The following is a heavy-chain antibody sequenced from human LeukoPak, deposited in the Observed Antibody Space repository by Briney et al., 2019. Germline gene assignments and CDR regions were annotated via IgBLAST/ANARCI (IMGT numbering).Heavy chain of an antibody. Sequence: SETVSLTCTVSGGSISSYYWSWIRQPPGKGLEWIGYICYSGSTNYNPSLKSRVTISVDTSKNQFSLKLSSVTAADTAVYYCARAEYKVQLERRGGYYYYYMDVWGKGTTVTVSS. CDR2: ICYSGST. D-gene: IGHD1-1*01. CDR3: ARAEYKVQLERRGGYYYYYMDV. V-gene: IGHV4-59*01. CDR1: GGSISSYY. J-gene: IGHJ6*03.